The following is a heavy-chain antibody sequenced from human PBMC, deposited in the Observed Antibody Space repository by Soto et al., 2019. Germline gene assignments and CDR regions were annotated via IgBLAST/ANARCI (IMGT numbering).Heavy chain of an antibody. CDR2: ISSSSSTI. Sequence: EDSLRLSYVASGFTFRSYSMNWIRQAPGKGLEWVSYISSSSSTIYYADSVKGRFTISRDNAKNSLYLQMDSLRDEDTAVYYCARTVRVRGVIHPRPYGMDVWGQGTTVTVSS. V-gene: IGHV3-48*02. CDR3: ARTVRVRGVIHPRPYGMDV. CDR1: GFTFRSYS. J-gene: IGHJ6*02. D-gene: IGHD3-10*01.